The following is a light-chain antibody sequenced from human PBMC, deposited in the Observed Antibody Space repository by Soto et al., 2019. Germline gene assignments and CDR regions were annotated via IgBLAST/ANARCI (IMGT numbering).Light chain of an antibody. CDR2: KAS. CDR1: QSISSW. CDR3: QQHTT. Sequence: DIQMTQSPSTLSASVGERVTITCRASQSISSWLAWYQQKPGKAPKLLIYKASSLESGVPSRFSGSGSETEFTLTSSSLQPDDFATYYCQQHTTFGQGTKVEIK. J-gene: IGKJ1*01. V-gene: IGKV1-5*03.